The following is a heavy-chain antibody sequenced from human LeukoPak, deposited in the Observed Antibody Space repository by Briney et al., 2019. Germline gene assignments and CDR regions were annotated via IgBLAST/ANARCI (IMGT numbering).Heavy chain of an antibody. CDR2: ISGGGGST. D-gene: IGHD6-19*01. V-gene: IGHV3-23*01. J-gene: IGHJ4*02. CDR1: GFTFSSYA. Sequence: GGSLRLSCAASGFTFSSYAMSWVRQAPGKGLEWVSTISGGGGSTYYADCVMGRFTISRDNSTNTLYLLLNSLRAADTAVYYCSKILRSVSGWPFHYWGQGTLVAVSS. CDR3: SKILRSVSGWPFHY.